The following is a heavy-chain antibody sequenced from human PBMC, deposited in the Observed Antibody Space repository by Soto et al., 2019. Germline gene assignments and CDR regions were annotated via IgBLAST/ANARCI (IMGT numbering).Heavy chain of an antibody. CDR1: GGTFSSYA. Sequence: QVQLVQSGAEVKKPGSSVKVSCKASGGTFSSYAISWVRQAPGQGLEWMGGIIPIFGTANYAQKFQGRVTITADKSTSTAYMELSSLRSEDTAVYYCAITMIVVDIGPQDAFDIWGQGTMVTVSS. D-gene: IGHD3-22*01. CDR2: IIPIFGTA. V-gene: IGHV1-69*06. CDR3: AITMIVVDIGPQDAFDI. J-gene: IGHJ3*02.